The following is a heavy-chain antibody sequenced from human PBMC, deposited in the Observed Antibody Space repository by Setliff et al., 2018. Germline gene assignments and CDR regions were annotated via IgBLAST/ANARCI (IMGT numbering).Heavy chain of an antibody. CDR3: ARGKSYYYYMDV. CDR1: GNSISSDY. V-gene: IGHV4-4*07. Sequence: SETLSLTCTVSGNSISSDYWSWIRQPAGKGLEWIGRIYTSGNTNYNPSLKSRVTMSVDTSKKQFSLKLSPVTAADTAVYYCARGKSYYYYMDVWGKGTTVTVSS. J-gene: IGHJ6*03. CDR2: IYTSGNT.